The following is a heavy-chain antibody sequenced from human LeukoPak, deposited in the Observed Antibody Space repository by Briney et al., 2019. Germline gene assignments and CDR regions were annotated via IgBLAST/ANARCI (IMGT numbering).Heavy chain of an antibody. D-gene: IGHD3-22*01. CDR3: ARDYYDSSGPSLEYFQH. CDR1: GFTFSSYG. CDR2: IWYDGSNK. V-gene: IGHV3-33*01. Sequence: PGRSLRLSCAASGFTFSSYGMHWVRQAPGKGLEWVAVIWYDGSNKYYADSVKGRFTISRDASKNTLYLQMNSLRAEDTAVYYCARDYYDSSGPSLEYFQHWGQGTLVTVSS. J-gene: IGHJ1*01.